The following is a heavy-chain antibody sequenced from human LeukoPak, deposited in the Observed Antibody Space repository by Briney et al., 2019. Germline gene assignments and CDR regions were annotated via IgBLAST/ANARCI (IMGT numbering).Heavy chain of an antibody. CDR2: ISGSRGST. CDR1: GFTFSSYA. J-gene: IGHJ5*02. CDR3: AKTYCSGGSCYGTRGPWFDP. D-gene: IGHD2-15*01. V-gene: IGHV3-23*01. Sequence: GWALRLSCAASGFTFSSYAMSWVRQAPGKGLEWVSAISGSRGSTYYADSVKSRFTTYRDNSKSTLYLQMNSLRAEDTAVYYCAKTYCSGGSCYGTRGPWFDPWGQGTLVTVSS.